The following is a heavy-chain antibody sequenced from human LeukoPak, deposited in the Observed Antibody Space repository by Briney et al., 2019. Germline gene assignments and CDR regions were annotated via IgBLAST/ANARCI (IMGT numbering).Heavy chain of an antibody. D-gene: IGHD3-10*01. J-gene: IGHJ4*02. V-gene: IGHV3-66*01. CDR2: IYSGGST. CDR1: GFTVTSYA. Sequence: GGSLRLSCAASGFTVTSYAMSWVRQAPGKGLDWVSVIYSGGSTYYADSVKGRFTISRDNSKNTLYLQMNSLRAEDTAVYYCARDRGLWFGELLNWGQGTLVTVSS. CDR3: ARDRGLWFGELLN.